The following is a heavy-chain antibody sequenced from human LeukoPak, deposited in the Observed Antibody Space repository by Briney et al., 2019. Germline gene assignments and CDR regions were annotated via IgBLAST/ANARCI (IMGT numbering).Heavy chain of an antibody. J-gene: IGHJ6*04. CDR3: AELGITMIGGV. D-gene: IGHD3-10*02. Sequence: GGSLRLSCSASGFTFSNYAMHWVRQAPGKGLEWVSYISRSGSTIYYADSVKGRFTFSRDNAKNSLYLQMDSLRAEDTAVYYCAELGITMIGGVWGKGTTVTISS. CDR1: GFTFSNYA. CDR2: ISRSGSTI. V-gene: IGHV3-48*03.